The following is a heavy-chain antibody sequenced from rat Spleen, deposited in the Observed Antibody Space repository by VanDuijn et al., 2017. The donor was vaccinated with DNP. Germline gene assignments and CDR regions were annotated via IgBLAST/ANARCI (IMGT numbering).Heavy chain of an antibody. CDR2: ITNSGGST. V-gene: IGHV5-20*01. Sequence: EVQLVESGGGLVQPGRSLKLSCAASGFTFSAYYLAWVRQAPTKGLEWVASITNSGGSTYYRDSVKGRFTISRDNAKSTLYLQMDSLRSEDTASYYCTTVYYGYPFTYWGQGTLVTVSS. CDR1: GFTFSAYY. J-gene: IGHJ3*01. CDR3: TTVYYGYPFTY. D-gene: IGHD1-6*01.